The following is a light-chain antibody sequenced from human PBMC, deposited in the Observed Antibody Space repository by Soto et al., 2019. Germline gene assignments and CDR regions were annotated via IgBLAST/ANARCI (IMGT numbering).Light chain of an antibody. J-gene: IGKJ2*01. CDR2: GAS. V-gene: IGKV3-20*01. CDR1: QSVSSSY. CDR3: QQYGSSPPYT. Sequence: EIVLTQSPGTLSLSPGERATLSCRASQSVSSSYLAWYQQKPGQAPRLLIYGASNRATGIPDRFSASGSGTGFTLTISRLEPEDFAVYYCQQYGSSPPYTFGQGTKLENK.